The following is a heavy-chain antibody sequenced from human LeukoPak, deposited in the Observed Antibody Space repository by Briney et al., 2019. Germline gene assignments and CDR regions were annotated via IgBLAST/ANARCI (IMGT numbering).Heavy chain of an antibody. CDR1: GGTFSSYA. CDR2: IIPIFGTA. D-gene: IGHD2/OR15-2a*01. J-gene: IGHJ6*03. V-gene: IGHV1-69*13. Sequence: SVKVSCKASGGTFSSYAISWVRQAPGQGLERMGGIIPIFGTASYAQKFQGRVTITADESTSTAYMELSSLRSEDTAVYYCAKDRRDKPDTSPYYYYYYMDVWGKGTTVTVSS. CDR3: AKDRRDKPDTSPYYYYYYMDV.